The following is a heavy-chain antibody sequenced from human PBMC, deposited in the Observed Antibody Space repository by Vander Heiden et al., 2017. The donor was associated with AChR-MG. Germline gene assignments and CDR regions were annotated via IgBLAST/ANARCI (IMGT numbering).Heavy chain of an antibody. D-gene: IGHD3-10*01. CDR1: GGSISSGGYY. CDR2: SYYRGST. J-gene: IGHJ5*02. Sequence: QVQLQESGPGLVKPSQTLSLTCPVSGGSISSGGYYWSWIRQHPGKGLEWIGYSYYRGSTYYNPSLKSRVTISVDTSKNQFSLKLSAVTAADTAVYDCAREISITMVQGEAWFDPWGQGTLVTVSS. V-gene: IGHV4-31*03. CDR3: AREISITMVQGEAWFDP.